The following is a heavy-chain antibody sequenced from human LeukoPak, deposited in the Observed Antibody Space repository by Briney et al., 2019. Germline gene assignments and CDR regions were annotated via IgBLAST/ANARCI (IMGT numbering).Heavy chain of an antibody. CDR1: GFTFSDYY. Sequence: GGSLRLSCAASGFTFSDYYMSWIRQAPGKGLEWVSYISSSGSTIYYADSVKGRFTISRDNAKNSLYLQMNSLRAEDTAVYYCARDYYDSNGYYYFDYWGQGTLVTVSS. CDR3: ARDYYDSNGYYYFDY. D-gene: IGHD3-22*01. V-gene: IGHV3-11*04. J-gene: IGHJ4*02. CDR2: ISSSGSTI.